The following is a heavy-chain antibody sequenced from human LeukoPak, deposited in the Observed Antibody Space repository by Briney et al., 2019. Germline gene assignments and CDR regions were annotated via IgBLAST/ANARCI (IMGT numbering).Heavy chain of an antibody. D-gene: IGHD5-18*01. CDR3: AREAGVPPSTQQWPTSVDY. V-gene: IGHV3-7*05. J-gene: IGHJ4*02. CDR2: IKQDGSEK. CDR1: GFTFSSYW. Sequence: GGSLRLSCVASGFTFSSYWMSWVRQAPGKGLEWVTNIKQDGSEKYYVDSVKGQFTISRDNAKNSLYLQMNSLRAEDTAVYYCAREAGVPPSTQQWPTSVDYWGQGTLVTVSS.